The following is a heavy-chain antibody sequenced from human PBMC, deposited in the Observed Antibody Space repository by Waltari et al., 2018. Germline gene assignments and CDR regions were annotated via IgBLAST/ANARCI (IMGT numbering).Heavy chain of an antibody. CDR3: ATAAIAAPRNYYYYGMDV. J-gene: IGHJ6*02. Sequence: QVQLVQSGAEVKKPGASVKVSCKVYGYTLTELSMHWVRQAPGKGLEWMGGFDPEDGETIYAQKFQGRVTMTEDTSTDTAYMELSSLRSEDTAVYYCATAAIAAPRNYYYYGMDVWGQGTTVTVSS. D-gene: IGHD6-13*01. V-gene: IGHV1-24*01. CDR2: FDPEDGET. CDR1: GYTLTELS.